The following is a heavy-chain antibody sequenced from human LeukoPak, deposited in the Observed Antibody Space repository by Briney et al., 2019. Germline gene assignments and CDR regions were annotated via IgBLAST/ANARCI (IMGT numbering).Heavy chain of an antibody. V-gene: IGHV3-21*01. D-gene: IGHD3-22*01. Sequence: PGGYLRLSCAASGFTFSSYSMNWVRQAPGKGLEWVSSISSSSSYIYYADSVKGRFTISRDNAKNSLYLQMNSLRAEDTAVYYCARSGYYDSSGYPFDYWGQGTLVTVSS. CDR3: ARSGYYDSSGYPFDY. J-gene: IGHJ4*02. CDR1: GFTFSSYS. CDR2: ISSSSSYI.